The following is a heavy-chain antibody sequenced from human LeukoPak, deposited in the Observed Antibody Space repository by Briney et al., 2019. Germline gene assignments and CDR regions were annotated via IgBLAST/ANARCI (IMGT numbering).Heavy chain of an antibody. CDR2: ISGSGGST. CDR1: GFTFSSYA. J-gene: IGHJ5*02. CDR3: AKDTFWSGSNWFDP. Sequence: PGGSLRLSCAASGFTFSSYAMSWVRQAPGKGLEWVSAISGSGGSTYYADSVKGRFTISRDNSKNTLYLQLNSLRAEDTAVYYCAKDTFWSGSNWFDPWGQGTLVTVSS. D-gene: IGHD3-3*01. V-gene: IGHV3-23*01.